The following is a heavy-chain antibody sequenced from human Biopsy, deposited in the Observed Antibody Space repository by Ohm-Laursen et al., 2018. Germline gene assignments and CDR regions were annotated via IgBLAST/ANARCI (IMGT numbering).Heavy chain of an antibody. J-gene: IGHJ5*01. CDR1: GESMVTYY. CDR2: IYYSGTT. V-gene: IGHV4-59*01. D-gene: IGHD3-3*01. CDR3: ARVRGGFLEWFDY. Sequence: SQTLSLTCTVSGESMVTYYWTWIRQPPGKGLEWIASIYYSGTTNKNPSLKSRVTISVDTSKRQFYLELCSVTAADTAIYYCARVRGGFLEWFDYWGQGTLITVSS.